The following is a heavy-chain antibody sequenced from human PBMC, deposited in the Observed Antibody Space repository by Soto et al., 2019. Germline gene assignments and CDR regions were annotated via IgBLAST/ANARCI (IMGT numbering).Heavy chain of an antibody. CDR2: ISAYNGNT. CDR1: GYTFTSYG. J-gene: IGHJ6*02. CDR3: AREIMVGGGYYYYGMDV. D-gene: IGHD2-8*01. Sequence: ASVKVSCKASGYTFTSYGISWVRQAPGQGLEWMGWISAYNGNTNYAQKLQGRVTMTTDTSTSTAYMELRSLRSDDTAVYYCAREIMVGGGYYYYGMDVWGQGTTVTVSS. V-gene: IGHV1-18*01.